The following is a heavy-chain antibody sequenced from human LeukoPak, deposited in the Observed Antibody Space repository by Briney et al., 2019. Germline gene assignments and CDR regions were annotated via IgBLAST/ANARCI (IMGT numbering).Heavy chain of an antibody. J-gene: IGHJ4*02. CDR3: ARRVRVFRTTVTTGYFDY. CDR2: INHSGST. D-gene: IGHD4-17*01. V-gene: IGHV4-34*01. CDR1: GGSFSGYY. Sequence: SETLSLTCAVYGGSFSGYYWSWIRQPPGEGLEWIGEINHSGSTNYNPSLKSRVTISVDTSKNQFSLKLSSVTAADTAVYYCARRVRVFRTTVTTGYFDYWGQGNLVTVSS.